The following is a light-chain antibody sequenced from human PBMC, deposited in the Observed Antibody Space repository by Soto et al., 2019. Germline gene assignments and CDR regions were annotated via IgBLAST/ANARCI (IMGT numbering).Light chain of an antibody. CDR2: DVS. J-gene: IGLJ3*02. Sequence: QSALTQPASVSGSPGQSITISCTGTSSDIGGYNYVSWHQQHPGKAPKLIIYDVSNRPSGVSSRFSGSKSGNTASLTISGLQAEDEADYYCSSYASSSTIVFVGGTKLTVL. V-gene: IGLV2-14*01. CDR1: SSDIGGYNY. CDR3: SSYASSSTIV.